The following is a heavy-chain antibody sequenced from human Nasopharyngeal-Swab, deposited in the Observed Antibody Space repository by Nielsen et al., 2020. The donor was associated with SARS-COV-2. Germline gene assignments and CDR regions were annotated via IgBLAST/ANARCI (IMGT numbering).Heavy chain of an antibody. D-gene: IGHD3-22*01. CDR1: GFTFSSFG. Sequence: GGSLRLSCAASGFTFSSFGMHWVRQAPGKGLEWVAVISHDADSVKGRFTISRDSSTLYLQMNSLRADDTAVYYCARWNDRGAGGNYGMDVWGQGTTVTVSS. V-gene: IGHV3-30*03. CDR2: ISHD. CDR3: ARWNDRGAGGNYGMDV. J-gene: IGHJ6*02.